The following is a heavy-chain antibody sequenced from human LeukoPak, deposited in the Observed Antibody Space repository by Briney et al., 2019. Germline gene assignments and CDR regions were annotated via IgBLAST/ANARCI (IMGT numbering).Heavy chain of an antibody. V-gene: IGHV4-39*01. Sequence: SETLSLTCTVSGGSISSSSYYWGWIRQPPGKGLEWIGSIYCSGSTYYNTSLKSRVTISVDTSKNQFSLKLSSVTAADTAVYYCARHDYDSSGYYQHIWFDPWGQGTLVTVSS. CDR1: GGSISSSSYY. CDR2: IYCSGST. D-gene: IGHD3-22*01. CDR3: ARHDYDSSGYYQHIWFDP. J-gene: IGHJ5*02.